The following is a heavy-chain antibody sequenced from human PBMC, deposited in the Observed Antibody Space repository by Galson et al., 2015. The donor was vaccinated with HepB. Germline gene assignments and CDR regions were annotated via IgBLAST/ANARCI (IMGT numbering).Heavy chain of an antibody. CDR2: IKSKTDGEKI. J-gene: IGHJ6*02. D-gene: IGHD2-21*02. CDR1: GSTFSSAW. V-gene: IGHV3-15*01. CDR3: TAELPKRYYFYGMDV. Sequence: SLRLSCATSGSTFSSAWMSWVRQAPGKGLEWVGRIKSKTDGEKIDYAAPVKGRFTISRDDSKNTVYVQMNNLKTEDTAVYYCTAELPKRYYFYGMDVWGRGTTVIVSS.